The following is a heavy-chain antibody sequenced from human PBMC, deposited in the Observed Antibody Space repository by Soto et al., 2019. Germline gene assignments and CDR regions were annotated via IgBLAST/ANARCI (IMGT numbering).Heavy chain of an antibody. Sequence: SGPTLVNPTQTLTLTCTFSGFSLSTSGMCVSWIRQPPGKALEWLALIDWDDDKYYSTSLKTRLTISKDTSKNQVVLTMTNMDPVDTATYYCARIQAVAGYYYYCYGMDVWGQGTTVTVSS. J-gene: IGHJ6*02. D-gene: IGHD6-19*01. CDR3: ARIQAVAGYYYYCYGMDV. V-gene: IGHV2-70*01. CDR2: IDWDDDK. CDR1: GFSLSTSGMC.